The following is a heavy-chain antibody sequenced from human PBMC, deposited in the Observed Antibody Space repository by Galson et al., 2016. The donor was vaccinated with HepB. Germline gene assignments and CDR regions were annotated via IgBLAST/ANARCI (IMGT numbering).Heavy chain of an antibody. CDR1: GYTFNTYH. CDR3: ARELDHSFYFDY. CDR2: IKPSGGNT. Sequence: SVKVSCKASGYTFNTYHMHWVRQAPGQGLEWMGIIKPSGGNTIYAQKFQDRITMTRDTSTSTVYMELISLRSEDTAVYYCARELDHSFYFDYWGQGARVTVAS. V-gene: IGHV1-46*02. D-gene: IGHD1-14*01. J-gene: IGHJ4*02.